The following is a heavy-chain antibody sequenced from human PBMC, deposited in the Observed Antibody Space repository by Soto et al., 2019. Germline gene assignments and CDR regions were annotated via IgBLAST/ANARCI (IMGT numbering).Heavy chain of an antibody. Sequence: GGSLRLSCAASGLIFSDYAMSWVRQAPGKGLECVACISGSGDKTFYADSVKGRFTISRDNSKNTVSLHMNSLRVDDTAVYFCAKDRFGIVGPVDYSGPGTLDIVSS. D-gene: IGHD1-26*01. CDR3: AKDRFGIVGPVDY. J-gene: IGHJ4*02. CDR2: ISGSGDKT. CDR1: GLIFSDYA. V-gene: IGHV3-23*01.